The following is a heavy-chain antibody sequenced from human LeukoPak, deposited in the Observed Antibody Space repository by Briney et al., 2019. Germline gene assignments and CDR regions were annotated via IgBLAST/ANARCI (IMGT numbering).Heavy chain of an antibody. V-gene: IGHV3-33*01. D-gene: IGHD3-3*01. Sequence: PGGSLRLSCAASGFTFSSYGMHWVRQAPGKGLEWVAVIWYDGSNKYYADSVKGRFTISRDNSKNTLYLQMNSLRAEDTAAYYCARDRVRDRYYHYGMDVWGQGTTVTVSS. CDR3: ARDRVRDRYYHYGMDV. CDR1: GFTFSSYG. CDR2: IWYDGSNK. J-gene: IGHJ6*02.